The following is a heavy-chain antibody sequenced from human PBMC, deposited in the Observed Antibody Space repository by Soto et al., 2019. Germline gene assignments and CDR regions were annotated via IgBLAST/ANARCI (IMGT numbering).Heavy chain of an antibody. CDR2: IYSGGST. J-gene: IGHJ4*02. V-gene: IGHV3-53*04. Sequence: EVQLEESGGGLVQPGGSLRLSCAASGLTVSSNYMSWVRQAPGKGLEWVSVIYSGGSTYYADSLKGRFTISRHNSKNTLYLLMNSLRAEDTAVYYCARDFRPPYGVRYFDYWGQGTLVTVSS. CDR1: GLTVSSNY. CDR3: ARDFRPPYGVRYFDY. D-gene: IGHD3-16*02.